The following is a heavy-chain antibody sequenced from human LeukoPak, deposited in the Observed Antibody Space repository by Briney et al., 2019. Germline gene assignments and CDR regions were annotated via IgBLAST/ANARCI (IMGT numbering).Heavy chain of an antibody. CDR1: GFTVSSNY. CDR3: AREYYGMDV. Sequence: GGSLRLSCAASGFTVSSNYMNWVRQAPGKGLEWVSVIYSGGFIYYADSVKGRFTISRDNSKNTLYLQMKSLRPEDTAVYHCAREYYGMDVWGQGTTVTVSS. CDR2: IYSGGFI. V-gene: IGHV3-53*01. J-gene: IGHJ6*02.